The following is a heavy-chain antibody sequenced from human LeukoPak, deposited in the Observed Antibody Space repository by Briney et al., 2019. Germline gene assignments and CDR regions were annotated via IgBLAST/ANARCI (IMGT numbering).Heavy chain of an antibody. J-gene: IGHJ5*02. D-gene: IGHD6-25*01. Sequence: SETLSLTCTASGGSISSSDYFWSWIRQPAGTGLEWIGRINSRGSTNYNPSLKSRVTLSVDTSKNQFSLKLTSVTVADTAVYYCARYRLGWFDPWGQGTQVTVSS. CDR1: GGSISSSDYF. V-gene: IGHV4-61*02. CDR2: INSRGST. CDR3: ARYRLGWFDP.